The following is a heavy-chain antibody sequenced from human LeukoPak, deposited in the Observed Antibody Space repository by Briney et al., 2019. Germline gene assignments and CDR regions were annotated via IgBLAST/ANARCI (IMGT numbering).Heavy chain of an antibody. CDR3: VIGVGWQPDY. CDR2: IYTSGST. V-gene: IGHV4-4*09. Sequence: SDTLSLTCTVSGGFISSYYWRWIRQPPGKGLEWIGYIYTSGSTNYNPSLKSRLTISADTSKNQFSLQLRSVTAADTAVYYCVIGVGWQPDYWGQGALVTVSS. CDR1: GGFISSYY. D-gene: IGHD2-15*01. J-gene: IGHJ4*02.